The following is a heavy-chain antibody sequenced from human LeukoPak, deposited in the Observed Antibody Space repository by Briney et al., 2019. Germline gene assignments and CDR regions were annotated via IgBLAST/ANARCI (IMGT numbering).Heavy chain of an antibody. CDR3: ARDGKQWLTRENYFDY. D-gene: IGHD6-19*01. J-gene: IGHJ4*02. V-gene: IGHV3-21*01. CDR2: ISNSGDYI. CDR1: GFTFSSFT. Sequence: GGSLRLSCTVSGFTFSSFTMNWVRQGPGKGLERVASISNSGDYISYADSLKGRFTISRDNAKNSLYLQMNSLRAEDTAVYYCARDGKQWLTRENYFDYWGQGTLVTVSS.